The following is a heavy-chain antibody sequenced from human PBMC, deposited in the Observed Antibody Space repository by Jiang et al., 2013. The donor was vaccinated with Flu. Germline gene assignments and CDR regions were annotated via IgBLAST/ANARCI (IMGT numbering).Heavy chain of an antibody. V-gene: IGHV4-59*01. J-gene: IGHJ6*02. CDR3: ARDAGGYGDYVPYRYGMDV. D-gene: IGHD4-17*01. CDR2: IYYSGST. Sequence: VKPSETLSLTCTVSGGSISSYYWSWIRQPPGKGLEWIGYIYYSGSTNYNPSLKSRVTISVDTSKNQFSLKLSSVTAADTAVYYCARDAGGYGDYVPYRYGMDVWGQGTTVTVSS. CDR1: GGSISSYY.